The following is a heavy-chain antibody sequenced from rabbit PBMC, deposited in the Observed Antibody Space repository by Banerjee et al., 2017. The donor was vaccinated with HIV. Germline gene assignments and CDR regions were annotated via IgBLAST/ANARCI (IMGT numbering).Heavy chain of an antibody. CDR2: IYPDYGST. CDR3: ARDAGYAGYGYAYFNL. D-gene: IGHD6-1*01. J-gene: IGHJ4*01. V-gene: IGHV1S47*01. Sequence: QEQLVESGGGLVTLGGSLKLSCKASGIDFSSYGISWVRQAPGKGLEWIAYIYPDYGSTDYASWVNGRFTISLDNAQNTVFLQMTSLTAADTATYFCARDAGYAGYGYAYFNLWGPGTLVTVS. CDR1: GIDFSSYG.